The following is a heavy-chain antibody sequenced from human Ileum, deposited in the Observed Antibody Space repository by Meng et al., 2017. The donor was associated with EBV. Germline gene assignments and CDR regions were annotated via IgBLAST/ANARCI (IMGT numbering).Heavy chain of an antibody. Sequence: QVRLKQWGTGPFKPSETLSLTCAVYGGSFNDYYWTWLRQPPGKGLEWIGEIDQSGYTKFNPSLSSRATISRDTSNNQFSLRLNSVTAADTALYYCARYGRCNGNSFYCFDPWGQGTLVTVSS. D-gene: IGHD4-23*01. CDR1: GGSFNDYY. CDR3: ARYGRCNGNSFYCFDP. J-gene: IGHJ5*02. V-gene: IGHV4-34*01. CDR2: IDQSGYT.